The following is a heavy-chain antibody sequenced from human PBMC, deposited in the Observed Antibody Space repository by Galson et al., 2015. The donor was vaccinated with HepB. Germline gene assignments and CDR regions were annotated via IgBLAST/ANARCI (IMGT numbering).Heavy chain of an antibody. D-gene: IGHD6-13*01. CDR3: AKAAGHSSTHRDAYDI. J-gene: IGHJ3*02. CDR2: ISGSSGST. CDR1: GFTFSSYA. V-gene: IGHV3-23*01. Sequence: SLRLSCAASGFTFSSYAMSWVRQAPGKGLEWVSGISGSSGSTYYADSVRGRFTISRDTSKNTLYLRMNSLSAEDTAMYYCAKAAGHSSTHRDAYDIWGQGTMVTVSS.